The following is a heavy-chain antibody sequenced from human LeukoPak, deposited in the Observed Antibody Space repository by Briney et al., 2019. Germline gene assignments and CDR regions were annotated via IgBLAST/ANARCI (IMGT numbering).Heavy chain of an antibody. V-gene: IGHV3-33*01. CDR2: IQSDGSQE. Sequence: QPGGSLRLSCATSGFIFSHFGMHWVRQAPGKGLEWVAAIQSDGSQEYFADSVKGRSTISRDKSKSTMYLQIDTLRAEDTAVYYCARDSCLIKTCLDHWGQGTLVTVSS. CDR1: GFIFSHFG. D-gene: IGHD3-10*01. J-gene: IGHJ4*02. CDR3: ARDSCLIKTCLDH.